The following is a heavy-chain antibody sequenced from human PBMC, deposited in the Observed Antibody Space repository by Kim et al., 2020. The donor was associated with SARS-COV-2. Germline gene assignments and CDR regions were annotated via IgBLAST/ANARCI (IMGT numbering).Heavy chain of an antibody. CDR1: GYTFTDYG. Sequence: ASVKVSCKASGYTFTDYGCTWVRQAPGQGLEWMGWISNYNARTKYAHKFQGRVTMTTDTSTSAAYMELRRLRSDDSAVYYCARGYNSPLDNLGQGTLVTV. J-gene: IGHJ4*02. CDR3: ARGYNSPLDN. CDR2: ISNYNART. V-gene: IGHV1-18*01. D-gene: IGHD1-20*01.